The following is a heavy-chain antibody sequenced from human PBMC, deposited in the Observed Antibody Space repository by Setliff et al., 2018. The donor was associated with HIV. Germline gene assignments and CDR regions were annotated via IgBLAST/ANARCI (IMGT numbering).Heavy chain of an antibody. CDR3: ASRSYGSSDYYYYMDV. J-gene: IGHJ6*03. V-gene: IGHV1-18*01. CDR1: GYTFTSYG. CDR2: ISAYNGNT. D-gene: IGHD5-18*01. Sequence: ASVKVSCKASGYTFTSYGISWVRQAPGQGLEWMGWISAYNGNTNYAQKLQGRVTMTTDTSTSTAYMELSSLRSDDTAVYYCASRSYGSSDYYYYMDVWGKGTTVTVSS.